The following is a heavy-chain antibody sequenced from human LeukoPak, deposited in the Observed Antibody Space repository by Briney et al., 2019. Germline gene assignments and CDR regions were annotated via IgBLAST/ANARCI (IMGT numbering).Heavy chain of an antibody. Sequence: ASVKVSCKASGYTFTSYAMNWVRQAPGQGLEWMGWINTNTGNPTYAQGFTGRFVFSLDTSVSTAYLQISSLKAEDTAVYYCARAGDIVATIGFDPWGQGTLVTVSS. J-gene: IGHJ5*02. CDR2: INTNTGNP. V-gene: IGHV7-4-1*02. CDR1: GYTFTSYA. D-gene: IGHD5-12*01. CDR3: ARAGDIVATIGFDP.